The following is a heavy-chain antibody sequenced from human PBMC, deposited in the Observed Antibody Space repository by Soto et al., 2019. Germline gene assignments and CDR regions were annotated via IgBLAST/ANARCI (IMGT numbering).Heavy chain of an antibody. V-gene: IGHV4-59*08. J-gene: IGHJ4*02. CDR3: ARLWVWSVDY. CDR2: IYHSGST. Sequence: QVQLQESGPGLVKPSETLSLTCTVSGGSISRYYWSWIRQPPGQGLEWIGYIYHSGSTNYKPSLNSRVTISVDTSKNQFSLKLSSVTAADTAVYYCARLWVWSVDYWGQGTLVTVSS. CDR1: GGSISRYY. D-gene: IGHD3-16*01.